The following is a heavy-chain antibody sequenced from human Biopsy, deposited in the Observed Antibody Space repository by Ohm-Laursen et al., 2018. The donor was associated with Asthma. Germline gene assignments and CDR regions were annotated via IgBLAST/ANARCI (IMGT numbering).Heavy chain of an antibody. Sequence: ASVKASCNTSGYTFNSAGITWVRQAPGQGLEWMGWISVYNGNTKVAQKLQDRVTMIADTSTSTAYMELRSLRSDDTAVYFCARAVDYSHYYGIDVWGQGTTVTVS. CDR3: ARAVDYSHYYGIDV. V-gene: IGHV1-18*01. CDR2: ISVYNGNT. J-gene: IGHJ6*02. D-gene: IGHD3-10*01. CDR1: GYTFNSAG.